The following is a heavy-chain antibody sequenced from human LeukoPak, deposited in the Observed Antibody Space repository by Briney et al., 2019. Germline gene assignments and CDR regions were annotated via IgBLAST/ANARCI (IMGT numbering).Heavy chain of an antibody. D-gene: IGHD3-10*01. CDR3: TKEGYYGSGSFPDY. V-gene: IGHV3-30*18. CDR2: ISYDGSNE. Sequence: GGSLRLSCAASGFTFSSYWMHWVRQAPGKGLEWVAVISYDGSNEYYADSVTGRFTISRDNSKNTLYLQMNSLRAEDTALYYCTKEGYYGSGSFPDYWGQGTLVTVSS. J-gene: IGHJ4*02. CDR1: GFTFSSYW.